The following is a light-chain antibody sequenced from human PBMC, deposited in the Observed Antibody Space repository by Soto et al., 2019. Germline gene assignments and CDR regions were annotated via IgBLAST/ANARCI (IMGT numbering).Light chain of an antibody. CDR1: NTDVGDYNY. V-gene: IGLV2-14*01. Sequence: QSALTQPASVSGSPGQSITISCTGTNTDVGDYNYVSWYQQHPGKAPKLLIYEVTNRPSGVSDRFSGSKSGNTASLTISGLQAEAEAVYHCTSYSSGSSLRVFGGGTKVTVL. CDR3: TSYSSGSSLRV. CDR2: EVT. J-gene: IGLJ3*02.